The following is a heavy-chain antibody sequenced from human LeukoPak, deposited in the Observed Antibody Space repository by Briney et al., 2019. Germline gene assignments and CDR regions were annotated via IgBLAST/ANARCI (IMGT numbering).Heavy chain of an antibody. CDR3: ASGSFSGSYRE. D-gene: IGHD3-10*01. CDR1: GYTFTGYY. V-gene: IGHV1-2*02. CDR2: INPNSGGT. J-gene: IGHJ4*02. Sequence: ASVKVSCKASGYTFTGYYMHWVRQTPGQGLEWMGWINPNSGGTNYEQKFQGRVTMTRDTSISTAYMELSRLRSDDTAVYYCASGSFSGSYREWGQGTLVTVSS.